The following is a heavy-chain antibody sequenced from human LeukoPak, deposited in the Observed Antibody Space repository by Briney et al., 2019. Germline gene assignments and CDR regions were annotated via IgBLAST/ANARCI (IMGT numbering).Heavy chain of an antibody. V-gene: IGHV3-23*01. D-gene: IGHD2-2*02. CDR2: ISGSRGST. CDR3: AKGGYCSSTSCYNYNWFDP. J-gene: IGHJ5*02. Sequence: GGSLRLSCAASGFTFSSYAMSWVRQAPGKGLEWVSAISGSRGSTYYADSVKGRFTISRDNSKNTLYLQMNSLRAEDTAVYYCAKGGYCSSTSCYNYNWFDPWGQGTLVTVSS. CDR1: GFTFSSYA.